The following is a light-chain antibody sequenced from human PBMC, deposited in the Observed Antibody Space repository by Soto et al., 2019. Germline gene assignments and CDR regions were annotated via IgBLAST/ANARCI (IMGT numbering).Light chain of an antibody. J-gene: IGLJ1*01. CDR2: AVS. CDR3: SSYTGSKSYV. V-gene: IGLV2-14*03. CDR1: SSDVGDYNY. Sequence: QSALTQPASVSGSSGQSITISCTGTSSDVGDYNYVSWYQQHPGKAPKLIISAVSNRPSGVSNRFSGSKSGNTASLTISGLQAEDEADYSCSSYTGSKSYVFGTGTKLTVL.